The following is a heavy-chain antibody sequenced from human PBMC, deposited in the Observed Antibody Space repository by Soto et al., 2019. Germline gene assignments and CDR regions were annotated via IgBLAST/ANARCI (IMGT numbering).Heavy chain of an antibody. CDR3: ARGSSGWLFDY. D-gene: IGHD6-19*01. CDR2: IIPILGIE. CDR1: GGTFSSYT. J-gene: IGHJ4*02. Sequence: QVQLVQSGAEVKKPGSSVKVSCKASGGTFSSYTISWVRQDPGQGLEWMGRIIPILGIENYAQKFQGRVTITADKSTSTAYMELSSLRSEDTAVYYCARGSSGWLFDYWGQGTLVTVSS. V-gene: IGHV1-69*02.